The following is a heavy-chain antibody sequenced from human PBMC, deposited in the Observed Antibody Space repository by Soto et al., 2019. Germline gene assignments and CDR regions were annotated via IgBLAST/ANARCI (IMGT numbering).Heavy chain of an antibody. J-gene: IGHJ3*02. CDR2: ISGSGGST. CDR3: AKSCYYDSSGYCNAFDI. Sequence: GGSLRLSCAASGFTFSSYAMSWVRQAPGKGLEWVSAISGSGGSTYYADSVKGRFTISRDNSKNTLYLQMNSLRAEDTAVYYCAKSCYYDSSGYCNAFDIWGQGTMVTVSS. CDR1: GFTFSSYA. V-gene: IGHV3-23*01. D-gene: IGHD3-22*01.